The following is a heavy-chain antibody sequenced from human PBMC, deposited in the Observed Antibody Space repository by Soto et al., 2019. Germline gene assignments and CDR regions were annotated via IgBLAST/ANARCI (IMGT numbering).Heavy chain of an antibody. CDR3: ARGGPRYFDY. Sequence: PGGSLRLSCAASGFTFSSYAMSWVRQAPGKGLEWVSAISGSGGSTYYADSVKGRFTISRDNAKNSLYLQMNSLRADDTAVYYCARGGPRYFDYWGQGTLVTVSS. CDR1: GFTFSSYA. J-gene: IGHJ4*02. V-gene: IGHV3-23*01. CDR2: ISGSGGST.